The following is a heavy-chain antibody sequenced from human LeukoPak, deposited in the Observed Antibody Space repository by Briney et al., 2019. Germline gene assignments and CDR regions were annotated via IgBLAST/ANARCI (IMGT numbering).Heavy chain of an antibody. V-gene: IGHV3-74*01. D-gene: IGHD2-21*02. Sequence: PGGSLRLSCAASGFTFSSYEMNWVRQAPGKGLVWVSRINNDGSSTSYADSVKGRFTISRDNAKNTLYLQMNSLRAEDTAVYYCAITDATAAFDYWGQGTLVTVSS. J-gene: IGHJ4*02. CDR1: GFTFSSYE. CDR2: INNDGSST. CDR3: AITDATAAFDY.